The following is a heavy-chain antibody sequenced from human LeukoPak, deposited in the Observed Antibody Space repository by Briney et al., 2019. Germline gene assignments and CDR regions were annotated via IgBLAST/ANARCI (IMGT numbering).Heavy chain of an antibody. CDR2: ISGSGSST. V-gene: IGHV3-23*01. J-gene: IGHJ5*02. CDR1: GFTFSNYA. D-gene: IGHD3-22*01. Sequence: PGGSLRLSCAASGFTFSNYAMSWVRQAPGKGLEWVSVISGSGSSTYYADSVKGRFTISRDNSKNTLYLQMNSLRAEDTAVYYCAKDYYDSSGYYYGWFDPWGQGTLVTVSS. CDR3: AKDYYDSSGYYYGWFDP.